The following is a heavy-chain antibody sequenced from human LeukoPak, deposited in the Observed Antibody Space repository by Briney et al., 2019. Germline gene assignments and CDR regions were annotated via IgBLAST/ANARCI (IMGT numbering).Heavy chain of an antibody. V-gene: IGHV3-21*01. CDR1: GFTFSSYS. Sequence: PGGSLRLSCAASGFTFSSYSMNWVRQAPGKGLEWVSSISSSSSYIYYADSVKGRFTISRDNAKNSLYLQMNSLRAEDTAVYYCAVYRSGGSCRFDYWGQGTLVTVSS. D-gene: IGHD2-15*01. J-gene: IGHJ4*02. CDR2: ISSSSSYI. CDR3: AVYRSGGSCRFDY.